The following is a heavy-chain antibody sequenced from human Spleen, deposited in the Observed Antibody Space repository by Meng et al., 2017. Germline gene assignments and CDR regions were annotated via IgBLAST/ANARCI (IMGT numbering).Heavy chain of an antibody. J-gene: IGHJ4*02. CDR1: GGSSSGYY. D-gene: IGHD6-13*01. CDR3: ARGNSSWSFLFDF. V-gene: IGHV4-34*11. Sequence: GSLRLSCAVYGGSSSGYYWSWIRQLPGKGLEWIGYIYYSGNTNYNPSLKSRVTISVDTSKMQFSLNLTTVTAADTAVYYCARGNSSWSFLFDFWGQGTLVTVSS. CDR2: IYYSGNT.